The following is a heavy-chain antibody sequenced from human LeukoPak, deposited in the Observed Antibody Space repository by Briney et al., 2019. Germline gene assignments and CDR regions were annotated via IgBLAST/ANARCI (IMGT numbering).Heavy chain of an antibody. CDR1: GFTFSSYW. CDR2: INSDGSST. D-gene: IGHD3-10*01. J-gene: IGHJ4*02. V-gene: IGHV3-74*01. CDR3: ARDATMVRGVIDY. Sequence: GGSLRLSCAASGFTFSSYWMHWVRQAPGKGLVWVSRINSDGSSTSYADSVKGRFTISRDSAKNTLYLQMNSLRVEDTAVYYCARDATMVRGVIDYWGQGTLVTVSS.